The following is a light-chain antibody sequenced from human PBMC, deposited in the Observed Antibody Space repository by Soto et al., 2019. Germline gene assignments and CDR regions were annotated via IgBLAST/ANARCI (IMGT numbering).Light chain of an antibody. Sequence: DIQLTQSPSFLSASVGDRVTFTCRASQGISSSYLAWYQQRPGKAPNLLIYAVSTLQTGVPSRFSGSGSGTEFTLTISSLQPEDFANYYCQQLNRYPYTFGRGTKLEIK. J-gene: IGKJ2*01. CDR1: QGISSSY. CDR2: AVS. V-gene: IGKV1-9*01. CDR3: QQLNRYPYT.